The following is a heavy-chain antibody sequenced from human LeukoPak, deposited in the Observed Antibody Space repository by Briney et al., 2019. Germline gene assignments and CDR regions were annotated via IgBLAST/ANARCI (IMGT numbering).Heavy chain of an antibody. CDR2: IIPIFGTA. CDR3: ASEATKDYSNYPDGDYYCYMDV. D-gene: IGHD4-11*01. J-gene: IGHJ6*03. Sequence: SVKVSCKASGGTFSSYAISWVRQAPGQGLEWMGGIIPIFGTANYAQKFQGRVTITTDESTSTAYMELSSLRSEDTAVYYCASEATKDYSNYPDGDYYCYMDVWGKGTTVTVSS. V-gene: IGHV1-69*05. CDR1: GGTFSSYA.